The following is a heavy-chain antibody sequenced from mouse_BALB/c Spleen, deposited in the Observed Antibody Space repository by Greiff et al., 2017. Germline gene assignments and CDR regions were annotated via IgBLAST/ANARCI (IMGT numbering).Heavy chain of an antibody. J-gene: IGHJ3*01. CDR1: GYTFTSYW. CDR3: ARSFYGNSAWFAY. D-gene: IGHD2-10*01. Sequence: QVQLQQPGAELVKPGASVKLSCKASGYTFTSYWMHWVKQRPGQGLEWIGEINPSNGRTNYNEKFKSKATLTVDKSSSTAYMQLSSLTSEDSAVYYCARSFYGNSAWFAYWGQGTLVTVSA. V-gene: IGHV1S81*02. CDR2: INPSNGRT.